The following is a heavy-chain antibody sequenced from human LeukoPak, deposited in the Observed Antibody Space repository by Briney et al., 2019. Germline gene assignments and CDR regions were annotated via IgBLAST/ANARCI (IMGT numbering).Heavy chain of an antibody. CDR2: IYSSGST. V-gene: IGHV4-4*07. D-gene: IGHD3-10*01. Sequence: SETLSLTCTVSGGSISGYYWSWIRQPAGKGLEWIGRIYSSGSTIYNPSLKSRVTMSVDTSKSQFSLKLGSVTAADTAVYYCARDQSLGTYGSGSWWFDPWGQGTLVTVSS. CDR3: ARDQSLGTYGSGSWWFDP. J-gene: IGHJ5*02. CDR1: GGSISGYY.